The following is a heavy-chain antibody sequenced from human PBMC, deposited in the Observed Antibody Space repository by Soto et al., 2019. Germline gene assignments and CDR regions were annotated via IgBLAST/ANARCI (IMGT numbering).Heavy chain of an antibody. V-gene: IGHV4-31*03. Sequence: TLSLTCTVSGGSISSGGYYWSWIRQHPGKGLEWIGYIYYSGSTYYNPSLKSRVTISVDTSKNQFSLKLSSVTAADTAVYYCARDLYGVNSDLFDYWGQGTLVTVSS. J-gene: IGHJ4*02. CDR3: ARDLYGVNSDLFDY. CDR2: IYYSGST. D-gene: IGHD4-17*01. CDR1: GGSISSGGYY.